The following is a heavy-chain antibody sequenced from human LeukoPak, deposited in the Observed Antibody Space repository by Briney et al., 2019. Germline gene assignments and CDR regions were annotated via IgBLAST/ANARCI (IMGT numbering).Heavy chain of an antibody. J-gene: IGHJ4*02. CDR3: AREVRNGYSPFFDY. Sequence: PGGSLRLSGAASGFTFSDYWMSWVRQAPGKGLEWVANIKQDGSEKYYVDSVKGRFVFSRDNAKISLSLQMSSLRAEDTAVYYCAREVRNGYSPFFDYWGQGTLVTVSS. CDR1: GFTFSDYW. D-gene: IGHD3-3*01. CDR2: IKQDGSEK. V-gene: IGHV3-7*01.